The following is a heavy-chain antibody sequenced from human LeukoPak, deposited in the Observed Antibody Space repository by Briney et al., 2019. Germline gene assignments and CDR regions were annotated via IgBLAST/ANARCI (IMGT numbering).Heavy chain of an antibody. Sequence: ASVKVSCKASGGTFSSYAISWVRQAPGQGLEWMGGIIPIFGTANYAQKFQGRVTITTDESTSTAYMELSSLRSEDTAVYYCARLTGYCSSTSCYSIWGQGTMVTVSS. CDR2: IIPIFGTA. V-gene: IGHV1-69*05. CDR1: GGTFSSYA. CDR3: ARLTGYCSSTSCYSI. J-gene: IGHJ3*02. D-gene: IGHD2-2*01.